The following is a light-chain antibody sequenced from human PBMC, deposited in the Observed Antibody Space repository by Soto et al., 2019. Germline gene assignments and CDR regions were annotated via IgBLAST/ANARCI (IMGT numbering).Light chain of an antibody. J-gene: IGKJ1*01. CDR3: QQRSNWPRGT. CDR1: QSVSRSD. Sequence: EIVLTPSPGTLSLSPVERATLSCRASQSVSRSDLAWYQQKPGQAPSLLIYDASNRATGIPARFSGSESGTDFTLTISSLEPEDFAVYYCQQRSNWPRGTFGQGTKVDIK. CDR2: DAS. V-gene: IGKV3-11*01.